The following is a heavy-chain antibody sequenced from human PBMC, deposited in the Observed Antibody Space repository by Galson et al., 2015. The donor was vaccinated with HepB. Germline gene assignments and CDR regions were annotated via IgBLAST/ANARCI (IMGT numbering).Heavy chain of an antibody. V-gene: IGHV3-30*18. CDR3: AKGASGDGNFDY. D-gene: IGHD7-27*01. Sequence: SLRLSCAASGFTFSGSGIHWVRQAPGKGLEWVAVISNDGSNKYYADSVKGRFTISRDNSKKTLYLQMNSLRSGDTAVYYCAKGASGDGNFDYWGQGTLVTVSS. CDR2: ISNDGSNK. CDR1: GFTFSGSG. J-gene: IGHJ4*02.